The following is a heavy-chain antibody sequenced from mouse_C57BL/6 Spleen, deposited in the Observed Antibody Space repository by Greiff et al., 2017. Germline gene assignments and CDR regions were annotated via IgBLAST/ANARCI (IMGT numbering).Heavy chain of an antibody. D-gene: IGHD1-1*01. CDR1: GYTFTSYW. Sequence: LQQPGAELVMPGASVKLSCKASGYTFTSYWMHWVKQRPGQGLEWIGEIDPSDSYTNYNQKFKGKSTLTVDKSSSTAYMQLSSLTSEDSAVYYCARGYYGSSAWFAYWGQGTLVTVSA. CDR3: ARGYYGSSAWFAY. CDR2: IDPSDSYT. V-gene: IGHV1-69*01. J-gene: IGHJ3*01.